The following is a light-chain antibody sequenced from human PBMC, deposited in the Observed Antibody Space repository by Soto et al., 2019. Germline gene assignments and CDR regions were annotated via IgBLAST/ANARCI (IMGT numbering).Light chain of an antibody. CDR3: QQYYSYRT. Sequence: AIRMTQSPSSLSASTGDRVTITCRASKGISSYLAWYQQKPGKAPKLLIYAAFTLQSGVPSRFSGSGSGTDFTLTISCLQSEDFATYYCQQYYSYRTFGQGTKVEIK. CDR2: AAF. V-gene: IGKV1-8*01. CDR1: KGISSY. J-gene: IGKJ1*01.